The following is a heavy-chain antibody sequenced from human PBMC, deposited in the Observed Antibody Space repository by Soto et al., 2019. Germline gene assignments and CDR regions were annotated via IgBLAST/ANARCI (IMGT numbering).Heavy chain of an antibody. CDR1: GDTLSNFD. V-gene: IGHV1-8*01. D-gene: IGHD3-16*01. Sequence: ASVKVSCKASGDTLSNFDFNWVRQATGQGLEWMGWMYPNNGQTAYARTFQGRVTMTWNSSISTAYMELSSLTSEDTAVYYCATLIRGLIHWLDPWGQGTLVTVSS. CDR3: ATLIRGLIHWLDP. CDR2: MYPNNGQT. J-gene: IGHJ5*02.